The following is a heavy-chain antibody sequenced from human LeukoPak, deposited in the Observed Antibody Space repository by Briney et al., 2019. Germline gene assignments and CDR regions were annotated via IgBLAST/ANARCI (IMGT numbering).Heavy chain of an antibody. V-gene: IGHV4-39*07. D-gene: IGHD2-15*01. CDR3: AGGYYFYYMDV. CDR2: IYYSGST. CDR1: GGSISSSSYY. J-gene: IGHJ6*03. Sequence: PSETLSLTCTVSGGSISSSSYYWGWIRQPPGKGLEWIGSIYYSGSTYYNPSLKSRVTISIDTSKNQFSLRLNSVTATDTAVYYCAGGYYFYYMDVWGNGTTVTVSS.